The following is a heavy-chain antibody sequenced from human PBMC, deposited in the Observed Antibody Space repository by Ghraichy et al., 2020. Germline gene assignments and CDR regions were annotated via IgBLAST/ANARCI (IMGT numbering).Heavy chain of an antibody. CDR1: GGSISSYY. V-gene: IGHV4-59*08. CDR3: AFGYSSSWYYFDY. Sequence: SETLSLTCTVSGGSISSYYWSWIWQPPGKGLEWIGYIYYSGSTNYNPSLKSRVTISVDTSKNQFSLKLSSVTAADTAVYYCAFGYSSSWYYFDYWGQGSLVTVSS. CDR2: IYYSGST. J-gene: IGHJ4*02. D-gene: IGHD6-13*01.